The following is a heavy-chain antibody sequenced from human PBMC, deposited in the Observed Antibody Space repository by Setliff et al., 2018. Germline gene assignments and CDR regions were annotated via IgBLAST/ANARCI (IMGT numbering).Heavy chain of an antibody. Sequence: GASVKVSCKASGGTFSSYAISWVRQAPGQGLEWMGGIIPIFGTANYAQKFQGRVAITTDESTSTAYMELSSLRSEDTAVYYCARTPLYDIVAAGSKAFDIWGQGTMVTVSS. CDR2: IIPIFGTA. D-gene: IGHD6-13*01. CDR3: ARTPLYDIVAAGSKAFDI. V-gene: IGHV1-69*05. CDR1: GGTFSSYA. J-gene: IGHJ3*02.